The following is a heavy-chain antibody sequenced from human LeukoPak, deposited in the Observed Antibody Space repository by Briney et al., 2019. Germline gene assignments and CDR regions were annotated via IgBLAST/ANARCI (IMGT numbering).Heavy chain of an antibody. CDR1: GGSFSGYY. V-gene: IGHV4-34*01. Sequence: SETLSLTCAVYGGSFSGYYWSWIRQPPGKGLEWIGEINHSGSTNYNPSLKSRVTISVDTSKNQFSLKLSSVTAADTAVYYCARGATLAFWGQGTLVTVSS. CDR2: INHSGST. D-gene: IGHD1-26*01. J-gene: IGHJ4*02. CDR3: ARGATLAF.